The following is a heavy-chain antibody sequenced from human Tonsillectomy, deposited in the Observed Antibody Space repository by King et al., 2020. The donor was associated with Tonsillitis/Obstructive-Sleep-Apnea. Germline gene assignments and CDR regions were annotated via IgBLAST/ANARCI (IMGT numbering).Heavy chain of an antibody. V-gene: IGHV2-70*11. CDR3: ARMRQGVIRGTDYNYYYMDV. J-gene: IGHJ6*03. Sequence: TLKESGPALVRPTQTLTLTCTVSGFSLSTSGMSVNWIRQPPGKALEWLARIDWDDDNYYNTSLKTRLTISKDTSKNLVVLTMTNMDPVDTATYYCARMRQGVIRGTDYNYYYMDVWGKGTTVTVSS. CDR1: GFSLSTSGMS. D-gene: IGHD3-10*01. CDR2: IDWDDDN.